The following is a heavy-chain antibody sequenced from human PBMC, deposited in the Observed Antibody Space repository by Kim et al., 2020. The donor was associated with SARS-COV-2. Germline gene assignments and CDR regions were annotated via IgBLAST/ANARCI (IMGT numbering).Heavy chain of an antibody. J-gene: IGHJ4*02. CDR3: ARDNYGSGSYENWGFDY. CDR2: IYYSGST. CDR1: GGSISSGDYY. Sequence: SETLSLTCTVSGGSISSGDYYWSWIRQPPGKGLEWIGYIYYSGSTYYNPSLKSRVTISVDTSKNQFSLKLSSVTAADTAVYYCARDNYGSGSYENWGFDYWGQGTLVTVSS. V-gene: IGHV4-30-4*01. D-gene: IGHD3-10*01.